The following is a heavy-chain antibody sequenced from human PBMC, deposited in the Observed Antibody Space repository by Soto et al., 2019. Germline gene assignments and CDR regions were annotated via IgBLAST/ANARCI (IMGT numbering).Heavy chain of an antibody. J-gene: IGHJ4*02. CDR3: SKDRQWLASPRLVDY. Sequence: GGSLRLSCAASGFTFSSYGMHWVRQAPGKGLEWVAVISYDGSNEFYADSVKGRFTISRDNSKNTLYLQMNSLGVEDTGLYYCSKDRQWLASPRLVDYWGQGTLVTVSS. CDR1: GFTFSSYG. V-gene: IGHV3-30*18. CDR2: ISYDGSNE. D-gene: IGHD6-19*01.